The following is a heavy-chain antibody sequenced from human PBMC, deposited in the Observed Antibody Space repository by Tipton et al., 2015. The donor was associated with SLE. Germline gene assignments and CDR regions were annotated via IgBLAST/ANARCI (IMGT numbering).Heavy chain of an antibody. J-gene: IGHJ4*02. CDR2: IYHSGST. Sequence: TLSLTCAVSGYSISSGYYWGWIRQPPGKGLEWIGSIYHSGSTYYNPSLKSRVTISVDTSKNQFSLKLSSVTAADTAVYYCAQSIAVAGTGTFDYWGQGTLVTVSS. V-gene: IGHV4-38-2*01. D-gene: IGHD6-19*01. CDR1: GYSISSGYY. CDR3: AQSIAVAGTGTFDY.